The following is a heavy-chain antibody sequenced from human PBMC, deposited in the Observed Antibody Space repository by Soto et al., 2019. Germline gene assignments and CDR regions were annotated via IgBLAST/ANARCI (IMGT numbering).Heavy chain of an antibody. CDR1: GYTFTNYY. CDR2: IRPSGGRT. D-gene: IGHD2-2*01. Sequence: ASVKVSCKASGYTFTNYYIHWVRQAPGQGLEWLGIIRPSGGRTEYAQRFQGGVTMTRDTSTSTVYMELTSLTSEDTAVYYCAREPNEGYYFDYWGQGTLVTVSS. V-gene: IGHV1-46*01. J-gene: IGHJ4*02. CDR3: AREPNEGYYFDY.